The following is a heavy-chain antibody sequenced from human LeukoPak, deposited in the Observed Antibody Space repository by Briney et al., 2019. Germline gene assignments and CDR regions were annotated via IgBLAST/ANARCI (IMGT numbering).Heavy chain of an antibody. D-gene: IGHD6-19*01. CDR3: AKYDSAWYYFDY. CDR1: GFTFSSYA. V-gene: IGHV3-23*01. Sequence: GGSLRLSCAASGFTFSSYAMSWVRQAPGKGLEWVSAISGSTGSTYYADSVKGRFSISRDNSKNTLYLQMNSLRADDTAIYYCAKYDSAWYYFDYWGPGTLVTVSS. CDR2: ISGSTGST. J-gene: IGHJ4*02.